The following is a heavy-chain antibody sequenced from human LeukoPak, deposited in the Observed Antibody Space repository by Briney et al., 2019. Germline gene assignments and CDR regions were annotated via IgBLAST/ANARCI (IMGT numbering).Heavy chain of an antibody. J-gene: IGHJ3*02. CDR1: GDSINNNY. Sequence: SETLSLTCTVSGDSINNNYWSWIRQPPGKGLEWIGYIYYSGSTNYNPSLKSRVTISVDTSKNQFSLKLSSVTAADTAVYHCARDSRTTTAFDIWGQGTMVAVSS. CDR3: ARDSRTTTAFDI. D-gene: IGHD1-1*01. CDR2: IYYSGST. V-gene: IGHV4-59*01.